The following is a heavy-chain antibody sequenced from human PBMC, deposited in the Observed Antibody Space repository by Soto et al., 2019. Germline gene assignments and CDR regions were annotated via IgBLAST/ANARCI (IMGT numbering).Heavy chain of an antibody. V-gene: IGHV4-39*07. Sequence: SETLSLTCTVSGGSISSRGYYWGWIRQPPGKGLEWIGTIYYSGSTYYNPSLKSRVTISVDTSKNQFSLKLSSVTAADTAVYYCARGRVWYDYWGQGTLVTVS. CDR3: ARGRVWYDY. D-gene: IGHD2-15*01. J-gene: IGHJ4*02. CDR1: GGSISSRGYY. CDR2: IYYSGST.